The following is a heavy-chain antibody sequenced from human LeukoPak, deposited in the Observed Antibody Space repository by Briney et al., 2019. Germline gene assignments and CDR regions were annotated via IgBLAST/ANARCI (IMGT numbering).Heavy chain of an antibody. J-gene: IGHJ4*02. CDR2: IDPSDSET. V-gene: IGHV5-51*01. CDR1: GYSFTSYW. D-gene: IGHD5-18*01. Sequence: GGSLKISCKASGYSFTSYWIGWVRQMPGKGLEWMGIIDPSDSETRYTPSFQGQVTISVDKSLTTADLQWNSLKASDTAMYYCARQTAMGRSGDYWGQGTLVTVSS. CDR3: ARQTAMGRSGDY.